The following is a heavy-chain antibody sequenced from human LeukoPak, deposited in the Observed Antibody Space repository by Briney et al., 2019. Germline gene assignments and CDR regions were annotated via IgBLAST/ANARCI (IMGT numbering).Heavy chain of an antibody. CDR1: GFTISSYS. CDR2: ISSSSSYI. J-gene: IGHJ6*03. V-gene: IGHV3-21*01. Sequence: GGSLRLSCAASGFTISSYSMNWVRQAPGKGLEWVPSISSSSSYIYYADSVKGRFTISRDNAKKSLYLQMNSLRAEDTAVYYCARGVDNYYYYYMDVWGKGTTVTISS. CDR3: ARGVDNYYYYYMDV. D-gene: IGHD5-12*01.